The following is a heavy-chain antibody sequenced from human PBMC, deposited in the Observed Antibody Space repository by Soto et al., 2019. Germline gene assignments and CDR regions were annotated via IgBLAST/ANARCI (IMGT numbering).Heavy chain of an antibody. J-gene: IGHJ4*02. CDR2: IYYSGST. Sequence: SETLSLTCTVSGGSISSSSYYWGWIRQPPGKGLEWIGSIYYSGSTYYNPSLKSRVTISVDTSKNQFSLKLSSVTAADTAVYYCASRTTYYYGSGSYPLPFDYWGQGTLVTVS. D-gene: IGHD3-10*01. CDR1: GGSISSSSYY. V-gene: IGHV4-39*01. CDR3: ASRTTYYYGSGSYPLPFDY.